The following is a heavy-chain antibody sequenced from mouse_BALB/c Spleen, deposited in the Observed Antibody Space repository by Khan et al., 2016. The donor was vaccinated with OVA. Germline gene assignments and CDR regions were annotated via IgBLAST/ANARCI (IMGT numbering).Heavy chain of an antibody. J-gene: IGHJ3*01. CDR3: ARRGLYGIFAY. D-gene: IGHD2-1*01. Sequence: QVQLKQSGAELAKPGASVKMSCKASGYTFTSYWMHWVKQRPGQGLEWIGYINPSTGYTEYNQKFKDKATLTTDKSSSTAYMQLSSLTSEDSAFDYCARRGLYGIFAYGGQGTLVTVSA. V-gene: IGHV1-7*01. CDR1: GYTFTSYW. CDR2: INPSTGYT.